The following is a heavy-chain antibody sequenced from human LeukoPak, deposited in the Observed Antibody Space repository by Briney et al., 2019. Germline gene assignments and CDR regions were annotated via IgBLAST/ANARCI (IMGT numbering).Heavy chain of an antibody. CDR2: IYYSGST. J-gene: IGHJ6*02. CDR1: GGSISSYY. CDR3: ARETRVRDYYYGMDV. Sequence: SETLSLTCTVSGGSISSYYWSWIRQPPGKGLEWIGYIYYSGSTNYSPSLKSRVTISVDTSKNQFSLKLSSVTAADTAVYYCARETRVRDYYYGMDVWGQGTTVTVSS. D-gene: IGHD3-10*01. V-gene: IGHV4-59*01.